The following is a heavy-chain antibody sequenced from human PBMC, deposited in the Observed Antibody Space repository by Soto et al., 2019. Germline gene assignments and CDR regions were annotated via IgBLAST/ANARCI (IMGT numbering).Heavy chain of an antibody. V-gene: IGHV5-51*01. J-gene: IGHJ3*02. CDR2: IYPGDSDT. D-gene: IGHD3-22*01. Sequence: PGESLTISCEGSGYRFTSYCIGWVRQMPGKGLEWMGIIYPGDSDTRYSPSFQGQVTISADKSISTAYLQWSRLKASDTAMYYCASRGDPYHHDSSCYGAFDTCGQGTMVTV. CDR3: ASRGDPYHHDSSCYGAFDT. CDR1: GYRFTSYC.